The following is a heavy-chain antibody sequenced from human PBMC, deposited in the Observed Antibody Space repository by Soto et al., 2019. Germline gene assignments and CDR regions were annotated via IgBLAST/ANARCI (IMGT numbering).Heavy chain of an antibody. CDR3: ARDRGGVGATGEYYYGMDV. V-gene: IGHV4-59*01. J-gene: IGHJ6*02. CDR2: IYYSGST. Sequence: LSLTCTVSGGSISSYYWSWIRQPPGKGLEWIGYIYYSGSTNYNPSLKSRVTISVDTSKNQFSLKLSSVTAADTAVYYCARDRGGVGATGEYYYGMDVWGQGTTVTVSS. CDR1: GGSISSYY. D-gene: IGHD1-26*01.